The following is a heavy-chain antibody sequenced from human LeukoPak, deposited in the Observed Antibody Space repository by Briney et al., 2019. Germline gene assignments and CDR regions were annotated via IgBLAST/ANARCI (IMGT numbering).Heavy chain of an antibody. D-gene: IGHD4-17*01. V-gene: IGHV3-48*02. CDR2: ISSSSSTT. CDR1: GFTFSSYS. J-gene: IGHJ4*02. CDR3: ARDYGDYGEYFDY. Sequence: GGSLRLSCAASGFTFSSYSMNWVRQAPGKGLEWVSYISSSSSTTYYADSVKGRLTISRDNATNSVFLQMNILRDEDTAVYYCARDYGDYGEYFDYWGQGTLVTVSS.